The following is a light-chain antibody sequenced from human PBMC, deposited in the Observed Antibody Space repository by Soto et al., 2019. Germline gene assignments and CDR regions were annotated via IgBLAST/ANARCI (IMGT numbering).Light chain of an antibody. CDR3: QQLKAYPLT. Sequence: DIQLTQSPSFLSASVGDRVTITCRASQDSSSYLVWFQQKPGKAPKLLIHAASSLQRGVPSRFSGSGSGTDFTLTVSSLQPEDFATYYCQQLKAYPLTFGGGTKLEIK. J-gene: IGKJ4*01. CDR1: QDSSSY. V-gene: IGKV1-9*01. CDR2: AAS.